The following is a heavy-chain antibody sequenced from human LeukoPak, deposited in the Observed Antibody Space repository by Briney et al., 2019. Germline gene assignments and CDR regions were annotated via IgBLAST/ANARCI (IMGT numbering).Heavy chain of an antibody. CDR1: GFMFRSFE. CDR2: IKSDGKT. D-gene: IGHD3-22*01. J-gene: IGHJ1*01. CDR3: ARAPSEVGGYYPEYFRH. Sequence: GGSLRLSCAASGFMFRSFEMYWVRQAPGKGLVWGSRIKSDGKTNYADSVKGRFTISRDNAKNTVSLQMDSLRAEDTGVYYCARAPSEVGGYYPEYFRHWGQGTLVTVSS. V-gene: IGHV3-74*01.